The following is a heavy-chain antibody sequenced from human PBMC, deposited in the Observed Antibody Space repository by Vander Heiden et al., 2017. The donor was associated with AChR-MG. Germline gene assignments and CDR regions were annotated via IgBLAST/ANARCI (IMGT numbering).Heavy chain of an antibody. CDR2: ISGSGGST. J-gene: IGHJ4*02. D-gene: IGHD3-3*01. CDR3: AKDDGYDFWSGYYHFDY. CDR1: GSTFRSEA. Sequence: EVQLLESGGGLVQPGGSLRLSCSASGSTFRSEAMGGVRQAPGKGLEWVSAISGSGGSTYYADSVKGRFTISRDNSKNTLYLQMNSLRAEDTAVYYCAKDDGYDFWSGYYHFDYWGQGTLVTVSS. V-gene: IGHV3-23*01.